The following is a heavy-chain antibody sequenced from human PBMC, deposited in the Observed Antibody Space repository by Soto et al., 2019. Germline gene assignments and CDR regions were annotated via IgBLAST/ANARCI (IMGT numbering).Heavy chain of an antibody. Sequence: SVKVSCKASGYTFTSYGISWVRQAPGQGLEWMGRIIPILGIANYAQKFQGRVTITADKSTSTAYMELSSLRSEDTAVYYCARALGYCSGGSCYSILSSPPDAFDSWGPGPMVTLAS. CDR2: IIPILGIA. J-gene: IGHJ3*02. CDR3: ARALGYCSGGSCYSILSSPPDAFDS. V-gene: IGHV1-69*04. CDR1: GYTFTSYG. D-gene: IGHD2-15*01.